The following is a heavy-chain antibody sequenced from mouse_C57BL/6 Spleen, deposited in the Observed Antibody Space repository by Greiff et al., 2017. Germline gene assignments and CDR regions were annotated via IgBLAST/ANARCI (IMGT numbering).Heavy chain of an antibody. D-gene: IGHD3-2*02. CDR2: ISDGGSYT. CDR1: GFTFSSYA. V-gene: IGHV5-4*03. CDR3: AAQARRYYFDY. Sequence: EVMLVESGGGLVKPGGSLKLSCAASGFTFSSYAMSWVRQTPEKRLEWVATISDGGSYTYYPDNVKGRFTISRDNAKNNLYLQMSHLKSEDTAMYYCAAQARRYYFDYWGQGTTLTVSS. J-gene: IGHJ2*01.